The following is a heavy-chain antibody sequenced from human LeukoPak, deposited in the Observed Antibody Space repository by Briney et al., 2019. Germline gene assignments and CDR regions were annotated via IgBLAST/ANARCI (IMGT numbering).Heavy chain of an antibody. J-gene: IGHJ4*02. CDR1: GYSISSGYY. CDR2: IYHSGST. V-gene: IGHV4-38-2*01. Sequence: PSETLSLTCAVSGYSISSGYYWGWIRQPPGKGLEWIGGIYHSGSTYYNPSLKSRVTISVDTSKNQFSLKLSSVTAADTAVYYCARRLYIAAAGIPSPFFDYWGQGTLVTVSS. D-gene: IGHD6-13*01. CDR3: ARRLYIAAAGIPSPFFDY.